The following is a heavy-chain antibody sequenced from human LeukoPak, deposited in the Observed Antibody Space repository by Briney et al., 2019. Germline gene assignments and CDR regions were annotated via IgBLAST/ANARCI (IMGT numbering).Heavy chain of an antibody. CDR2: IYYSGST. J-gene: IGHJ4*02. D-gene: IGHD3-10*01. V-gene: IGHV4-39*01. Sequence: SETLSLTCTVSGGSISSSNHYWGWIRQPPGKGLEWIGHIYYSGSTYHNPSLKSRVAISVDTSRNQFSLKLSSVTVGDTAVYYCARRASVLLWFGESRYFDYWGQGTLVTVSS. CDR3: ARRASVLLWFGESRYFDY. CDR1: GGSISSSNHY.